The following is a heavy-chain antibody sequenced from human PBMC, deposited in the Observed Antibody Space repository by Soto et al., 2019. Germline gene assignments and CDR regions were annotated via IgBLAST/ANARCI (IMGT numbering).Heavy chain of an antibody. Sequence: PSETLSLTCTVSGGSISSFYWSWIRQPPGKGLEWIGYIYYSGSTNYNPAVNSRVAMSIDRSKNQFSLKLSSVTAADKAVNYRGRSFDMLTCSRIDSWGQGTLVTVSS. V-gene: IGHV4-59*01. CDR1: GGSISSFY. D-gene: IGHD3-9*01. J-gene: IGHJ5*01. CDR3: GRSFDMLTCSRIDS. CDR2: IYYSGST.